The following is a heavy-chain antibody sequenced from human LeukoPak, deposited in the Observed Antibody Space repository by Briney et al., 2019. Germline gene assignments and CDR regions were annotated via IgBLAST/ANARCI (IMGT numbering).Heavy chain of an antibody. D-gene: IGHD6-19*01. CDR1: GFTFSSYA. Sequence: PGGSLRLSCAASGFTFSSYAMSWVRQAPGKGLEWVSAISGSGGSTYYADSVKGRFTISRDNSNNTLYLQMNSLRAEDTAVYYCAKDPSSGWYFWFDPWGQGALVTVSS. V-gene: IGHV3-23*01. J-gene: IGHJ5*02. CDR2: ISGSGGST. CDR3: AKDPSSGWYFWFDP.